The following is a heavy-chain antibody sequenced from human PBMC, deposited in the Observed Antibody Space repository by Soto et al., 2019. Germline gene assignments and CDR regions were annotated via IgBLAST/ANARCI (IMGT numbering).Heavy chain of an antibody. CDR3: ARDHPKEVVLRYFDWFDP. J-gene: IGHJ5*02. CDR1: GFSFSSYG. CDR2: ISSSSSYI. Sequence: KPGGSLRLSCAASGFSFSSYGMQWVRQAPGKGLEWVSSISSSSSYIYYADSVKGRFTISRDNAKNSLYLQMNSLRAEDTAVYYCARDHPKEVVLRYFDWFDPWGQGTLVTVSS. D-gene: IGHD3-9*01. V-gene: IGHV3-21*01.